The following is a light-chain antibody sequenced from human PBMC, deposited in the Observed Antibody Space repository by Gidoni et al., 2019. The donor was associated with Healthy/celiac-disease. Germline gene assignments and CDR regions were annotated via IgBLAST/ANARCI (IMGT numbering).Light chain of an antibody. CDR2: AAS. J-gene: IGKJ2*01. CDR1: QGISSY. CDR3: QQYYSYPYT. Sequence: AIRITQSPSSLSASTGDRFTITCRASQGISSYLAWYQQKPGKAPKLLIYAASTLQSGVPSRFSGSGSGTDFTLTISCLQSEDFATYYCQQYYSYPYTFGQXTKLEIK. V-gene: IGKV1-8*01.